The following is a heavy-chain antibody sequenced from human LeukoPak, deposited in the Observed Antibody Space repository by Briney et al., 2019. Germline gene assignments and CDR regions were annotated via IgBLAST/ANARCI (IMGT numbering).Heavy chain of an antibody. CDR3: ARDGWELRGWFDP. J-gene: IGHJ5*02. CDR1: GYTFASYS. D-gene: IGHD1-26*01. CDR2: IHPNNGGT. V-gene: IGHV1-18*01. Sequence: GASVKVSCKASGYTFASYSITWVRQAPGQGLEWMGWIHPNNGGTNYAQKLQGRVTMTTDTSTSTAYMELRSLRSDDTAVYYCARDGWELRGWFDPWGQGTLVTVSS.